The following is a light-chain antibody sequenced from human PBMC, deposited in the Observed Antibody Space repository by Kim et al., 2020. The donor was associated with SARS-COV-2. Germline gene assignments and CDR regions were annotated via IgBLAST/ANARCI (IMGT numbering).Light chain of an antibody. J-gene: IGKJ4*01. Sequence: DIQMTQSPSSLAASVGDRVTIACRASQNINTYLNWYQQKPGEAPKLLIYAASTLQSGVPSRFSGSGSGTDFTLTISSLQPADFAIYYCQQSHTAPLLTFGGGTKVDIK. V-gene: IGKV1-39*01. CDR2: AAS. CDR1: QNINTY. CDR3: QQSHTAPLLT.